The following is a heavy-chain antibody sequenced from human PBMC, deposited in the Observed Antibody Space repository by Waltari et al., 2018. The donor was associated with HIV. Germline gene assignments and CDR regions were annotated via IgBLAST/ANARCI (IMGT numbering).Heavy chain of an antibody. CDR3: ARVPYYYDSSGYTV. D-gene: IGHD3-22*01. CDR1: GCSISSSSYY. J-gene: IGHJ4*02. CDR2: IYYSGST. Sequence: QLQLQESGPGLVKPSETLSLTCTVSGCSISSSSYYWGWIRPPPGKGLEWIGSIYYSGSTYYNPSLKSRVTISVDTSKNQFSLKLSSVTAADTAVYYCARVPYYYDSSGYTVWGQGTLVTVSS. V-gene: IGHV4-39*07.